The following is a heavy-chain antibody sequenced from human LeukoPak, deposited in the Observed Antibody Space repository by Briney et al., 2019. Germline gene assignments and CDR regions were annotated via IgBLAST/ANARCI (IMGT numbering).Heavy chain of an antibody. CDR3: TIAVAGTDY. V-gene: IGHV3-73*01. CDR1: GFTFSGSA. Sequence: GGSLRLSCAASGFTFSGSAMHWVRQASGKGLEWVGRIRSKDNSYATAYAASVKGRFTISRDDSKNTAYLQMNSLKTEDTAVYYCTIAVAGTDYWGQGTLVTVSS. D-gene: IGHD6-19*01. J-gene: IGHJ4*02. CDR2: IRSKDNSYAT.